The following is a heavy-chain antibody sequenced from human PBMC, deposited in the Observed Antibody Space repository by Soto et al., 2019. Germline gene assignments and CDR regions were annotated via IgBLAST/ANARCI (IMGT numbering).Heavy chain of an antibody. CDR1: GGSISSYY. CDR3: ARDRVTLANDAFDI. CDR2: FYTSGST. D-gene: IGHD3-10*01. J-gene: IGHJ3*02. V-gene: IGHV4-4*07. Sequence: SETLSLTCTVSGGSISSYYWSWIRQPAGKGLEWIGRFYTSGSTNYNPSLKSRVTMSVDTSKNQFSLNLSSVTAADTAVYYCARDRVTLANDAFDIWGQGTMVTVS.